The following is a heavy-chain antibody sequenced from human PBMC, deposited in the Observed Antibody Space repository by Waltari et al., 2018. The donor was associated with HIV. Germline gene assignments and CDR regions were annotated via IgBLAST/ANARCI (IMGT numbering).Heavy chain of an antibody. CDR2: IYSDGSHK. D-gene: IGHD6-13*01. Sequence: HVQLAASGGGVVQPGGSLRHSCEAVAFPFCNYGINGVRQTPGRGLEWVGVIYSDGSHKSYTDSMKGRFTVSRDNSKNTLNLQMDGLRADDTGVYYCARDRWVASSNWYVDFWGQGTLVSVSA. CDR3: ARDRWVASSNWYVDF. J-gene: IGHJ4*02. CDR1: AFPFCNYG. V-gene: IGHV3-30*19.